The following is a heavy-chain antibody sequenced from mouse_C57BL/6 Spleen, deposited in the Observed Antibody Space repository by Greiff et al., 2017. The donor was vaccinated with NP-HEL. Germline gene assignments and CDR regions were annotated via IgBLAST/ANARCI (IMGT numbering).Heavy chain of an antibody. CDR2: IYPGDGDT. V-gene: IGHV1-82*01. D-gene: IGHD1-1*01. Sequence: QVQLKESGPELVKPGASVKISCKASGYAFSSSWMNWVKQRPGKGLEWIGRIYPGDGDTNYNGKFKGKATLTADKSSSTAYMQLSSLTSEDSAVYFCARLYYYGSSPYFDYWGQGTTLTVSS. CDR3: ARLYYYGSSPYFDY. J-gene: IGHJ2*01. CDR1: GYAFSSSW.